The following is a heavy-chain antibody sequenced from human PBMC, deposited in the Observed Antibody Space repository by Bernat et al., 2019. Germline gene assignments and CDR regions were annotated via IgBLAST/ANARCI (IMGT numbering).Heavy chain of an antibody. V-gene: IGHV3-11*06. CDR1: GFTFSDYY. Sequence: QVQLVESGGGLVKPGGSLRLSCAASGFTFSDYYMSWIRQAPGKGLEWVSYISSSSSYTNYADSVKGRFTISRDNAKNSLYLQMNSLRAEDTAVYYCAKAPYSSSFYFDYWGQGTLVTVSS. CDR3: AKAPYSSSFYFDY. CDR2: ISSSSSYT. D-gene: IGHD6-6*01. J-gene: IGHJ4*02.